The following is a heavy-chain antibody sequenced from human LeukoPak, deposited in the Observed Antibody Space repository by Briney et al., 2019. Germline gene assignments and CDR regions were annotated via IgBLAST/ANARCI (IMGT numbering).Heavy chain of an antibody. J-gene: IGHJ6*03. Sequence: SETLSLTCTVSGGSITNYYWTWIRQAAGKGLEWIGRMYIGGRTTYNPSLKSRVTISLETTENQFSLRLRSVTAADTAVYYCAREGIAVADTYYYYYMDVWGKGTWVTVSS. CDR2: MYIGGRT. CDR1: GGSITNYY. CDR3: AREGIAVADTYYYYYMDV. V-gene: IGHV4-4*07. D-gene: IGHD6-19*01.